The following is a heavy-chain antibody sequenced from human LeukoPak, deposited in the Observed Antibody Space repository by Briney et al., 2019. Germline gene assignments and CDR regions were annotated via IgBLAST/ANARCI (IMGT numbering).Heavy chain of an antibody. CDR1: GYTFTSYG. J-gene: IGHJ6*02. D-gene: IGHD1-14*01. V-gene: IGHV1-18*01. CDR2: ISAYNGNT. CDR3: AKTWVAYRTTGYYYGMDV. Sequence: ASVKVSCKASGYTFTSYGISWVRQAPGQGLEWMGWISAYNGNTNYAQKLQGRVTMTTDTSTSTAYMELRSLRSDDTAVYYCAKTWVAYRTTGYYYGMDVWGQGTTVTVSS.